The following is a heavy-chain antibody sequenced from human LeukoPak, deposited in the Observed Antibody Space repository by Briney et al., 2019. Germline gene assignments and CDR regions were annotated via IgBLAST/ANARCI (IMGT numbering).Heavy chain of an antibody. D-gene: IGHD5-12*01. Sequence: PSETLSLTCTVSGGSISSGSYYWGWIRQPPGKGLEWIGSIYYSGSTYYTPSLKSRVTISVDTSKTQFSLKLNSVTAADTAVYYCATHSRAGPGGSENAFEIWGQGTMVTVSS. CDR3: ATHSRAGPGGSENAFEI. CDR1: GGSISSGSYY. J-gene: IGHJ3*02. V-gene: IGHV4-39*01. CDR2: IYYSGST.